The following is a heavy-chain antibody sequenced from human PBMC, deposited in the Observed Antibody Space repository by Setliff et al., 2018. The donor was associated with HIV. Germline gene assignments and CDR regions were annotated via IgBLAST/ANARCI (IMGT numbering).Heavy chain of an antibody. D-gene: IGHD3-10*01. CDR1: GHTFSNYD. J-gene: IGHJ6*04. CDR3: ASGKGVRGVIITGGLDV. V-gene: IGHV1-8*01. CDR2: MNPNSGDT. Sequence: ASVKVSCKASGHTFSNYDFIWVRRATGQGLEWMGWMNPNSGDTGYAQKFQGRVIMTRDTSIRTAYMELSSLASADTAVYYCASGKGVRGVIITGGLDVWGKGTTVTVSS.